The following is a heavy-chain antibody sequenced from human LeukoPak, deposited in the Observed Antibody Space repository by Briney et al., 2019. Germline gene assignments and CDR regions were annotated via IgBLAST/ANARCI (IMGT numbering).Heavy chain of an antibody. D-gene: IGHD3-3*01. CDR3: AKGGEGTIFGVVTVSFDY. CDR1: GFTFSSYA. CDR2: IGGSGGSS. Sequence: GGSLRLSCAASGFTFSSYAMSWVRQAPGKGLEWVSAIGGSGGSSYYAESVKGRFTIYRDNSKNMLYLQMNSLRAEDTAVYYCAKGGEGTIFGVVTVSFDYWGQGTLVTVSS. V-gene: IGHV3-23*01. J-gene: IGHJ4*02.